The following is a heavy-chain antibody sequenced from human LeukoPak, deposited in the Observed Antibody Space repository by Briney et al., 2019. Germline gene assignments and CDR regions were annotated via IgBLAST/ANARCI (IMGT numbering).Heavy chain of an antibody. CDR1: TLIFSSYS. Sequence: GGSLSPSSLPSTLIFSSYSTNWVSQAPGKGLEWVSYISSIGSTIYYADSVKGRFTMSRDNAKNTLYLQMNSLRAEDTAVYYCARITGTPSNFDYWGQGTGVTVSS. V-gene: IGHV3-48*03. CDR2: ISSIGSTI. D-gene: IGHD1-7*01. CDR3: ARITGTPSNFDY. J-gene: IGHJ4*02.